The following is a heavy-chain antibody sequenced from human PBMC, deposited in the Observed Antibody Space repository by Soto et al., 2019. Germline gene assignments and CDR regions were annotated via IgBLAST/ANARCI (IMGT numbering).Heavy chain of an antibody. CDR3: VRGASLTFDY. Sequence: EVQLVESGGGVLRPGGSLRLSCAASGFTFDDYGMSWARQAPGKGLEWVSGVNWDGGSTGYADSVKGRFTISRDNAKNSLYLKMNCLRADDTAFYDCVRGASLTFDYWGQGTLVTVSS. CDR1: GFTFDDYG. J-gene: IGHJ4*02. CDR2: VNWDGGST. V-gene: IGHV3-20*01. D-gene: IGHD1-26*01.